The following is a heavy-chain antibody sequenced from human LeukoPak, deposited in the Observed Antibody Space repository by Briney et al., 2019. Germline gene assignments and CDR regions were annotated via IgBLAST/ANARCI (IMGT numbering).Heavy chain of an antibody. V-gene: IGHV4-59*01. CDR3: ARSPLTYNSVWFDY. Sequence: PSETLSLTCTVSGGSISNYHWNWLRQPPGKGLEWIGYIYYTGSTNYSPSLRGRVSISVDTSKNQFSLKLSSVTAADTAIYYCARSPLTYNSVWFDYWGQGTLVTVSS. J-gene: IGHJ4*02. CDR2: IYYTGST. CDR1: GGSISNYH. D-gene: IGHD6-25*01.